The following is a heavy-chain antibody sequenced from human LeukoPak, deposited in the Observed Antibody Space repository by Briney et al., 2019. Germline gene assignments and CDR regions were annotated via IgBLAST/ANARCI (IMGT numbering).Heavy chain of an antibody. CDR3: ARVMAAAGTALDY. V-gene: IGHV1-69*13. Sequence: GASVKVSCKASGGTFSSYAISWVRQAPGQGLEWMGGIIPIFGTANYAQKFQGRVTITADESTSTAYMELSSLRSEDTAVYYCARVMAAAGTALDYWGQGTLVTVSS. CDR2: IIPIFGTA. J-gene: IGHJ4*02. CDR1: GGTFSSYA. D-gene: IGHD6-13*01.